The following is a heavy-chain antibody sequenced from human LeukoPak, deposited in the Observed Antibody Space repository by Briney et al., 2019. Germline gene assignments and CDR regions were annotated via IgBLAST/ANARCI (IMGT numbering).Heavy chain of an antibody. Sequence: SETLSLTCTVSGYSISSGYYWGWIRQPPRKGLEWIGSIYHNGNTYYNPSLKSRVTISVDTSKNEFSLKLSSVTAADTAVYYCARAYHSSWNLNWFDPWGQGTLVTVSS. CDR1: GYSISSGYY. V-gene: IGHV4-38-2*02. D-gene: IGHD6-13*01. J-gene: IGHJ5*02. CDR2: IYHNGNT. CDR3: ARAYHSSWNLNWFDP.